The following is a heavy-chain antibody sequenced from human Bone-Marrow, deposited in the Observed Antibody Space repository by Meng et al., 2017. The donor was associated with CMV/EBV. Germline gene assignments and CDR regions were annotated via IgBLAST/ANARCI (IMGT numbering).Heavy chain of an antibody. V-gene: IGHV3-11*01. J-gene: IGHJ6*02. CDR1: GFTFSDYY. CDR3: ARDVYSYGSSVITMVRGVTIYYYYGMDV. CDR2: ISSSGSTI. D-gene: IGHD3-10*01. Sequence: GESLKISCAASGFTFSDYYMSWIRQAPGKGLEWVSYISSSGSTIYYADSVKGRFTISRDNAKNSLYLQMNSLRAEDTAVYYCARDVYSYGSSVITMVRGVTIYYYYGMDVWGQGTTVTVSS.